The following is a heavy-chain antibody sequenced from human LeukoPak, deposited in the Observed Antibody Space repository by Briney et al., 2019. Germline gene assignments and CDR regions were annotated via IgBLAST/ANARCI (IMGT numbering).Heavy chain of an antibody. CDR3: ARSVESLLWWPYFDY. CDR1: GGSFSGYY. Sequence: SETLSLTCAVYGGSFSGYYWSWIRHPPGKGLEWIGEINHSGSTNYNPSLKSRVTISVDTSKNQFSLKLSSVTAADTAVYYCARSVESLLWWPYFDYWGQGTLVTVSS. D-gene: IGHD2-21*01. CDR2: INHSGST. J-gene: IGHJ4*02. V-gene: IGHV4-34*01.